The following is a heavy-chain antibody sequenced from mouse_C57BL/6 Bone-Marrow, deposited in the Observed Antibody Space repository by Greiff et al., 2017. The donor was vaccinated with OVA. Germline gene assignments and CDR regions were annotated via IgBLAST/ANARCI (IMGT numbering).Heavy chain of an antibody. Sequence: EVMLVESGGGLVKPGGSLKLSCAASGFTFSSYTMSWVRQTPEKRLEWVATISGGGGNTYYPDSVKCRFTISRDNAKNTLYLQMSSLMSEDTALYYCARQTAQATYAMDYWGQGTSVTVSS. CDR1: GFTFSSYT. V-gene: IGHV5-9*01. CDR3: ARQTAQATYAMDY. CDR2: ISGGGGNT. J-gene: IGHJ4*01. D-gene: IGHD3-2*02.